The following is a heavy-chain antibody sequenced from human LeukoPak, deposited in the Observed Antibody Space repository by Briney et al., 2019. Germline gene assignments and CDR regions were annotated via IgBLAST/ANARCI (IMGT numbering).Heavy chain of an antibody. D-gene: IGHD3-10*01. V-gene: IGHV3-48*04. CDR3: ARYSYGSGRLDY. CDR2: IRSDSSTK. J-gene: IGHJ4*02. Sequence: GGSLRLSCAGSGFSISNYGMNWVRQAPGKGLEWLSYIRSDSSTKYYADSVKGRFTISRDNAKNSLYLQMNSLRAEDTAVYYCARYSYGSGRLDYGGQGTLVTVSS. CDR1: GFSISNYG.